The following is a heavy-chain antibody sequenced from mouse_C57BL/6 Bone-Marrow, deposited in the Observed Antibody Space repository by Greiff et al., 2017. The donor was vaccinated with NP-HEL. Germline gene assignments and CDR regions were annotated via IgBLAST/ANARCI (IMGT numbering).Heavy chain of an antibody. V-gene: IGHV8-8*01. D-gene: IGHD2-5*01. J-gene: IGHJ4*01. CDR1: GFSLSTFGMG. CDR2: TWWDDDK. Sequence: QVQLQQSGPGILQPSQTLSLTCPFSGFSLSTFGMGVGWIRQPSGKGLEWLAHTWWDDDKYSHPALKSRLTISKDTSKNQVFLKIANVDTADTATDYCARIARNYGGAMDYWGQGTSVTVSS. CDR3: ARIARNYGGAMDY.